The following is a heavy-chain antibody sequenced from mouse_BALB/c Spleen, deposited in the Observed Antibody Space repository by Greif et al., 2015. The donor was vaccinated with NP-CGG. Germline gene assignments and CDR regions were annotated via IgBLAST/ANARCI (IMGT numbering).Heavy chain of an antibody. CDR1: GYSFTGYT. J-gene: IGHJ3*01. V-gene: IGHV1-18*01. CDR2: INPYNGGT. Sequence: VHVKQSGPELVKPGASMKISCKASGYSFTGYTMNWVKQSHGKNLEWIGLINPYNGGTSYNQKFKGKATLTVDKSSSTAYMELLSLTSEDSAVYYCARSYMRYDGPWFAYWGQGTLVTVSA. D-gene: IGHD2-12*01. CDR3: ARSYMRYDGPWFAY.